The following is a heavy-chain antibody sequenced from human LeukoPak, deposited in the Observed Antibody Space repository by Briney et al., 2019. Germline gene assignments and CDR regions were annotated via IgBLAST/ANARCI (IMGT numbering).Heavy chain of an antibody. CDR1: GFTFDDYA. V-gene: IGHV3-9*01. D-gene: IGHD3-22*01. Sequence: PGGSLRLSCAASGFTFDDYAMHWVRQAPGKGLEWVSGISWNSGSIGYADSVKGRFTISRDNAKNSLYLQMNSLRAEDTAVYYCARDQKNYDSSGYTSASWYFDLWGRGTLVTVSS. CDR3: ARDQKNYDSSGYTSASWYFDL. J-gene: IGHJ2*01. CDR2: ISWNSGSI.